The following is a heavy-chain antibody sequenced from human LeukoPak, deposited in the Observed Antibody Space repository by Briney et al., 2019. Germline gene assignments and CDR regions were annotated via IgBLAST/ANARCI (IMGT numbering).Heavy chain of an antibody. CDR3: ARWVSHGFDV. V-gene: IGHV4-4*07. CDR1: GGSISSSY. Sequence: SETLSLTCTVSGGSISSSYWSWIRQPAGKGLKWIGRIYISGTTNYNPSLKSRVTMSVDTSKNQFSLKVTSVTAADTAVYYCARWVSHGFDVWGQGTMVTVSS. J-gene: IGHJ3*01. CDR2: IYISGTT.